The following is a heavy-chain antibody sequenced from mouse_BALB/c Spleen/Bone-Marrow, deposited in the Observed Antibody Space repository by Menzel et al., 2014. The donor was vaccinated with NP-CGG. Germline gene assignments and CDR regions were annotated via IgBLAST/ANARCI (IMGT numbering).Heavy chain of an antibody. CDR1: GYAFSSSW. Sequence: VQLQQSGPELVKPGASVKISCKASGYAFSSSWMNWVKQRPGQGLEWIGRIYPGDGDTNYNGKFKGKATLTADKSSSTAYMQLSSLTSVDSAVYFCARDGYGERNYFDYWGQGTTLTVSS. CDR2: IYPGDGDT. J-gene: IGHJ2*01. V-gene: IGHV1-82*01. CDR3: ARDGYGERNYFDY. D-gene: IGHD2-13*01.